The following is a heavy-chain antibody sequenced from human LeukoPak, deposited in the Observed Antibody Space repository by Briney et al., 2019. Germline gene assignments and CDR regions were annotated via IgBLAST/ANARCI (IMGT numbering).Heavy chain of an antibody. CDR3: AKESAHLTKHFDY. D-gene: IGHD2-8*01. V-gene: IGHV3-23*01. J-gene: IGHJ4*02. CDR2: ISGNGAST. CDR1: GFTFSNYA. Sequence: GSLRLSCAASGFTFSNYAMNWVRQAPGKGPDWVSVISGNGASTNYADSVKGRFTISRDNSKNTLYLQMNSLRAEDTAVYYCAKESAHLTKHFDYWGQGALVTVSS.